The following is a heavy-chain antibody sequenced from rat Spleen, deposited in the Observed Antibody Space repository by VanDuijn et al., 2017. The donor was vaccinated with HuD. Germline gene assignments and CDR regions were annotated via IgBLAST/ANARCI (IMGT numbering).Heavy chain of an antibody. Sequence: EVQLVESDGGLVQPERSLKLSCAASGFTFSDYYMAWVRQAPTTGLEWVATISSDGGRNFYPESVKGRFTISRDNAKSSLYLKMDSLRSGDTPTYYCARHVYTSYFDYWGQGVMVTVSS. CDR1: GFTFSDYY. CDR3: ARHVYTSYFDY. J-gene: IGHJ2*01. CDR2: ISSDGGRN. V-gene: IGHV5-29*01. D-gene: IGHD1-6*01.